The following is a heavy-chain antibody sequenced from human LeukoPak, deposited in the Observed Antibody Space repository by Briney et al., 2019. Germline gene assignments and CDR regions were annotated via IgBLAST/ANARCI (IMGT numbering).Heavy chain of an antibody. V-gene: IGHV3-48*03. Sequence: PGGSLRLTCAASGFMFSSYEMNWVRQAPGKGPEWVSYISSSGSTIHYADSVKGRFTISRDNAKNSLYLQMNSRRAEDTAIYYCARETAAVNWGQGTVVTVSS. CDR2: ISSSGSTI. D-gene: IGHD6-13*01. J-gene: IGHJ4*02. CDR1: GFMFSSYE. CDR3: ARETAAVN.